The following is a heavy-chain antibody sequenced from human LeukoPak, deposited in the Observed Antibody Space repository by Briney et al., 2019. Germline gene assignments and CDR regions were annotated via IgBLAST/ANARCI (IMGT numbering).Heavy chain of an antibody. CDR3: ARVGVQGSGSYYYYYSMDV. V-gene: IGHV3-48*02. J-gene: IGHJ6*02. D-gene: IGHD3-10*01. CDR1: GFXLSSYS. CDR2: ISSSSSTM. Sequence: PGGSLRLSCAGSGFXLSSYSINWVRQAPGKGLEWISYISSSSSTMYYADSVKGRFTISRDNGRNSLYLQMNSLRDEDTAVYYCARVGVQGSGSYYYYYSMDVWGQGTTVTVSS.